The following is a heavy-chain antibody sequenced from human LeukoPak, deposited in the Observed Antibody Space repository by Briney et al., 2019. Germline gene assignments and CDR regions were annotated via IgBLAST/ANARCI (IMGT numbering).Heavy chain of an antibody. CDR3: ARGSRSSTSCYLNY. Sequence: PSQTLSLTCTVSGGSISSGGYYWSWIRQHPGKGLEWIGYIYYSGSTYYNPSLKSRVTISVDTSKNQLSLKLSSVTAADTAVYYCARGSRSSTSCYLNYWGQGTLVTVSS. CDR2: IYYSGST. CDR1: GGSISSGGYY. V-gene: IGHV4-31*03. J-gene: IGHJ4*02. D-gene: IGHD2-2*01.